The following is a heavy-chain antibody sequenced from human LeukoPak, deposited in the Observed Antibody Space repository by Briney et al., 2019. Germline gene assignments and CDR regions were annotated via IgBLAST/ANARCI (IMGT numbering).Heavy chain of an antibody. Sequence: QSGGSLRLSCAASGFTFSPHAMHWVRQAPGKGLKWVAVISSDGSDKYYADSVKGRFTISRDNSKNTLYLQMNSLRAEDTAVYYCAKSRAYPTDWFDPWGQGTLVTVSS. V-gene: IGHV3-30-3*02. CDR2: ISSDGSDK. J-gene: IGHJ5*02. CDR3: AKSRAYPTDWFDP. CDR1: GFTFSPHA.